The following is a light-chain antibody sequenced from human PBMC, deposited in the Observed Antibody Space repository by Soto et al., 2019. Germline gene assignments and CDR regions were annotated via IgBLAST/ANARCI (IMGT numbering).Light chain of an antibody. V-gene: IGKV1-13*02. Sequence: AIQLTQSPSSLSASVGDRVTITCRASQGISSTLAWYQQKPGKAPKLLIYDASSLESGVPSRFSGSGSGTDFTLTISSLQPEDFATYYCQQFYSYPALTFGGGTQVDIK. CDR2: DAS. J-gene: IGKJ4*01. CDR3: QQFYSYPALT. CDR1: QGISST.